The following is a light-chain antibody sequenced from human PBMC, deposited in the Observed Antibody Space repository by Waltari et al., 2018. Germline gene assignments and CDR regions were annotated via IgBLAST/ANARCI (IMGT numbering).Light chain of an antibody. V-gene: IGLV2-11*01. Sequence: QSALTQPRSVSGSPGQSVTIPCTGIDVGGYDYVTCYQQYPGKAPKLIIYRVTKRPSGVPDRFSGSRSGNTASLTISGLQAEDEADYYCCSNAGSHTYFFGPGTKVTVL. CDR1: DVGGYDY. J-gene: IGLJ1*01. CDR2: RVT. CDR3: CSNAGSHTYF.